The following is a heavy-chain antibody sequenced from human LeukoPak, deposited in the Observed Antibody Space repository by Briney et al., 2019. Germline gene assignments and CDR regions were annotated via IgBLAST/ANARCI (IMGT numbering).Heavy chain of an antibody. V-gene: IGHV1-69*04. D-gene: IGHD3-22*01. CDR1: GGTFSSYA. J-gene: IGHJ4*02. CDR2: IIPILGIA. Sequence: ASVKVSCKASGGTFSSYAISWVRQAPGQGLEWMGRIIPILGIANYAQKFQGRVTMTRDTSTSTVYMELSSLRSEDTAVYYCARVGLLPLYYFDYWGQGTLVTVSS. CDR3: ARVGLLPLYYFDY.